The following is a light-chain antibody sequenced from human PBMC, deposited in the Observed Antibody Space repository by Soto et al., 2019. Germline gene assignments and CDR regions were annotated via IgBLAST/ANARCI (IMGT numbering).Light chain of an antibody. CDR1: SSDVGSYNL. V-gene: IGLV2-14*02. J-gene: IGLJ1*01. CDR3: SSYTSSSTPYV. CDR2: DVS. Sequence: RVLGTGCSSRWSPIHCPTTSSDVGSYNLVCWYQQHPGKAPNLMIYDVSNRPTGVSNRFSGSKSGNTASLTISGLQAEDEADYYCSSYTSSSTPYVFGTGTKVTVL.